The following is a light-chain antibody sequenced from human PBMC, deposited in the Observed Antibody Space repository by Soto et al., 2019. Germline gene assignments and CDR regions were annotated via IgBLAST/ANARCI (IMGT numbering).Light chain of an antibody. J-gene: IGLJ1*01. CDR3: AAWDDSLNAHYV. CDR2: SNN. Sequence: QSVLTQPPSASGTPGQRVTISCSGSSSNIGSNTVNWYQQLPGTAPKLLIYSNNQRPSGVPDRFSGSKSGTSASLAISGLQSEGEAAYYCAAWDDSLNAHYVFGTGTQGTVL. V-gene: IGLV1-44*01. CDR1: SSNIGSNT.